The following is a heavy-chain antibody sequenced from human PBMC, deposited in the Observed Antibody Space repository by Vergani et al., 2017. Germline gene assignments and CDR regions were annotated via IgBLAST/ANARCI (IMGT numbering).Heavy chain of an antibody. J-gene: IGHJ4*02. V-gene: IGHV4-59*02. Sequence: QVKLQESGPGLVKPSETLSLTCTVSGASVNSYYWRWIRQPPGKGLEWMGYVSFRGDTLYDPSDKGRMTISLNTSSNQFSLYLTSVTAADTAVYYCARSRIYYGAGSPDYWGQGTLVTVSS. CDR3: ARSRIYYGAGSPDY. D-gene: IGHD3-10*01. CDR1: GASVNSYY. CDR2: VSFRGDT.